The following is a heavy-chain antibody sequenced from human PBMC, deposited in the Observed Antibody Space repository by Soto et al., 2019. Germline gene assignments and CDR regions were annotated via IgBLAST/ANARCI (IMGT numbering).Heavy chain of an antibody. Sequence: PGGSLRLSCAVSGFTLSDYYIDWVRQAPGKGLEWLARSRDKANSFSTDYAASVKGRLSISRDDSESSVCLQMNSLRTEDTALYYCARTKSYGAYDVWGQGTVVIVSS. CDR1: GFTLSDYY. J-gene: IGHJ3*01. CDR3: ARTKSYGAYDV. V-gene: IGHV3-72*01. D-gene: IGHD3-10*01. CDR2: SRDKANSFST.